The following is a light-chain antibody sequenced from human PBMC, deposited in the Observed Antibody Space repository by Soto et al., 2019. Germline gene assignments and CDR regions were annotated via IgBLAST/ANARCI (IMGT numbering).Light chain of an antibody. CDR1: QSVSSNF. Sequence: DIVSTQSPGTLSLSPGERATLSCRASQSVSSNFLAWYQQKPGQAPRLLIYGASKRATGIPDRFSGSGSETDFTLTISGLEPEDFAVYYCQQYGTSPPGVTFGPGTKVDIK. V-gene: IGKV3-20*01. CDR2: GAS. J-gene: IGKJ3*01. CDR3: QQYGTSPPGVT.